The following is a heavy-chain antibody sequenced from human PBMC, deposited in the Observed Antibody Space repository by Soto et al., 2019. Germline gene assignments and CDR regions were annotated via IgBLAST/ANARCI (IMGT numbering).Heavy chain of an antibody. J-gene: IGHJ6*02. CDR3: ARQPATTYGSAGPPDV. D-gene: IGHD3-10*01. V-gene: IGHV4-59*05. Sequence: PSETLSLTCTVSGGSISSYYWSWIRQPPGKGLEWIGSIYYSGSTYYNPSLKSRVTISVDTSKNQFSLKLSSVTAADTAVYYCARQPATTYGSAGPPDVWGQGTTVTVSS. CDR2: IYYSGST. CDR1: GGSISSYY.